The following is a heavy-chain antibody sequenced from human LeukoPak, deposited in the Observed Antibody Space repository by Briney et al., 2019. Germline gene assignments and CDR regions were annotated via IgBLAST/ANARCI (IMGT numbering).Heavy chain of an antibody. Sequence: GGSLRLSCAASGFTFRNYGIHWVRQAPGKGLEWVSYISSSSSYTNYADSVKGRFTISRDNAKNSLYLQMNSLRAEDTAVYYCARDLGQWLGRDYYFDYWGQGTLVTVSS. V-gene: IGHV3-21*05. CDR2: ISSSSSYT. D-gene: IGHD6-19*01. J-gene: IGHJ4*02. CDR3: ARDLGQWLGRDYYFDY. CDR1: GFTFRNYG.